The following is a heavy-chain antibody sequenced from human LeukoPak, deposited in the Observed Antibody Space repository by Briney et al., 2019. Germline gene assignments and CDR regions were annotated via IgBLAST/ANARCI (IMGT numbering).Heavy chain of an antibody. Sequence: EPSETLSLTCTVSGGSISSGSYYWSWIRQPAGKGLEWIGRIYTSGSTNYNPSLKSRVTISVDTSKNQFSLKLSSVTAADTAVYYCARDSGGWYGRAYYYMDVWGKGTTVTISS. J-gene: IGHJ6*03. CDR2: IYTSGST. D-gene: IGHD6-19*01. CDR1: GGSISSGSYY. CDR3: ARDSGGWYGRAYYYMDV. V-gene: IGHV4-61*02.